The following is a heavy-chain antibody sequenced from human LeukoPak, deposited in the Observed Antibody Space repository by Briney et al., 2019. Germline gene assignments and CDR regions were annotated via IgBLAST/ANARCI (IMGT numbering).Heavy chain of an antibody. CDR3: AKLFESGTYNNFFHY. V-gene: IGHV3-23*01. Sequence: PGGSLRLSCAASGFIFSSYWMHWVRHAPGKGLEWVSAITATSSSTHDADSVQGRFTISRGNSKNTLYLQMNSLRPEDTAIYYCAKLFESGTYNNFFHYWGQGTLVTVFS. CDR1: GFIFSSYW. CDR2: ITATSSST. D-gene: IGHD3-10*01. J-gene: IGHJ4*02.